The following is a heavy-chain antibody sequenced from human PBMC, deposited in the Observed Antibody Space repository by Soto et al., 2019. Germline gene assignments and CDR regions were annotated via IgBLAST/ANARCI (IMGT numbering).Heavy chain of an antibody. Sequence: GGSLRLSCATSGFTFSTYAMQWVRQAPGKGLEWVAVISSDGTNKYYADSVKGRFTVSRDNSKNTVYLQINSLRAEDMAVYYCARDFLGQGSFDYWGQGTLVTVSS. V-gene: IGHV3-30-3*01. D-gene: IGHD3-10*01. CDR3: ARDFLGQGSFDY. CDR1: GFTFSTYA. CDR2: ISSDGTNK. J-gene: IGHJ4*02.